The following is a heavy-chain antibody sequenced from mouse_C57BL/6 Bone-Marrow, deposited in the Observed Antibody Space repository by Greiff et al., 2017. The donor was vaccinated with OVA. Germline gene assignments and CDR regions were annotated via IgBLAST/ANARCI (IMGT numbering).Heavy chain of an antibody. CDR1: GFTFSSYG. CDR3: ARRSYYGSSFDY. V-gene: IGHV5-6*02. CDR2: ISSGGSYT. Sequence: EVKLMESGGDLVKPGGSLKLSCAASGFTFSSYGMSWVRQTPDKRLEWVATISSGGSYTYYPDSVKGQFTISRDNAKNTLYLQMSSLKSEDTAMYYCARRSYYGSSFDYWGQGTTLTVSS. J-gene: IGHJ2*01. D-gene: IGHD1-1*01.